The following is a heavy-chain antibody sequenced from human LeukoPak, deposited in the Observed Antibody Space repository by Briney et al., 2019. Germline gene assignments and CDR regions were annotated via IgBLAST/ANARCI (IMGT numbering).Heavy chain of an antibody. V-gene: IGHV3-69-1*01. CDR1: GLSVSSNF. CDR3: ARAGSHRNSGYDY. J-gene: IGHJ4*02. D-gene: IGHD5-12*01. Sequence: GGSLRLSCAATGLSVSSNFMNWVRQAPGTGLEWVASITSRGSTYYADSVKGRFTISRDNTQNSLYLQMNSLRAEDTAVYYCARAGSHRNSGYDYWGQGTLVTVSS. CDR2: ITSRGST.